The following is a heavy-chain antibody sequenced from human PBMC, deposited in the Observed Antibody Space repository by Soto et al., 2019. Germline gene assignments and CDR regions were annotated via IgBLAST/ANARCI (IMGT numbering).Heavy chain of an antibody. V-gene: IGHV3-11*05. J-gene: IGHJ4*02. CDR1: GFNFSDYY. Sequence: QVQLVESGGGLVKPGGSLRLSCAASGFNFSDYYMSWIRQAPGKGLEWISYISNSSTYTNYADSVKGRFTISRDNAKNSLYVQMNSLRAEATAVYYCASSRVGFTLYDYWGQGTLVTVSS. CDR2: ISNSSTYT. D-gene: IGHD1-26*01. CDR3: ASSRVGFTLYDY.